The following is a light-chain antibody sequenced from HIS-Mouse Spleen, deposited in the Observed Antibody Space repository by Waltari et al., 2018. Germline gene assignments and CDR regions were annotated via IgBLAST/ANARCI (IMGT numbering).Light chain of an antibody. Sequence: QSALPQPRSVSGSPGQSVTISCTGTSSDVGGYNSVSWYQQPPGKAPKPMIYDVSTRPSGVPDRFSGSKSGNTASLTISGLQAEDEADYYCCSYAGSYTLVFGGGTKLTVL. CDR2: DVS. J-gene: IGLJ2*01. CDR3: CSYAGSYTLV. CDR1: SSDVGGYNS. V-gene: IGLV2-11*01.